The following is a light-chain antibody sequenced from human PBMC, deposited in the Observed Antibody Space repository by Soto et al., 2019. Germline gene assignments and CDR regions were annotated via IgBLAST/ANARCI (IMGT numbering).Light chain of an antibody. Sequence: IFMTQYPATLSLSPGERPPHSSGVSQSVSNYFAWYQQKPGQAPRLLIYDASNRATGSPARFSGSGSGTDFPLTISSLEPEDFAVYFCQQRSHWPPITFGQGTRLEI. CDR2: DAS. J-gene: IGKJ5*01. CDR1: QSVSNY. CDR3: QQRSHWPPIT. V-gene: IGKV3-11*01.